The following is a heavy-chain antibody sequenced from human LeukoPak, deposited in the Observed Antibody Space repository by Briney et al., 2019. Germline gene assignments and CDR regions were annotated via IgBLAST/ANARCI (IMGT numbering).Heavy chain of an antibody. CDR1: GGSINSSSYY. V-gene: IGHV4-39*07. CDR3: ARETPTRGLAVRIALFDP. CDR2: IYYSGST. J-gene: IGHJ5*02. Sequence: PSETLSLTCTVSGGSINSSSYYWGWIRQPPGKGLEWIGSIYYSGSTYYNPSLKSRVTISVDTSKNQFSLKLSSVTAADTAVYYCARETPTRGLAVRIALFDPRGQGILVTVSS. D-gene: IGHD2-15*01.